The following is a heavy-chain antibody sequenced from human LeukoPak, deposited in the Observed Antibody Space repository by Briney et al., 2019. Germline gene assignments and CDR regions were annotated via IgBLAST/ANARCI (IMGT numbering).Heavy chain of an antibody. D-gene: IGHD6-13*01. CDR2: IYHSGST. V-gene: IGHV4-30-2*01. J-gene: IGHJ3*02. CDR3: ARASKIAAAGLSI. Sequence: KASETLSLTCTVSGGSISSGGYYWSWIRQPPGKGLEWIGYIYHSGSTYYNPSLKSRVTISVDRSKNQFSLKLSSVTAADTAVYYCARASKIAAAGLSIWGQGTMVTVSS. CDR1: GGSISSGGYY.